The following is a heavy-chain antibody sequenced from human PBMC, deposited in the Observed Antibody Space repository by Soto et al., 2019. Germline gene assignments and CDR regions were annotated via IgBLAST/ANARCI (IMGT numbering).Heavy chain of an antibody. J-gene: IGHJ6*02. D-gene: IGHD2-2*01. CDR2: IYPGDSDT. CDR1: GYSFTSYW. CDR3: ASTIRRYYYGMDV. Sequence: PGESLKISCKGSGYSFTSYWIGCVRQMPGKGLEWMGIIYPGDSDTRYSPSFQGQVTISADKSISTAYLQWSSLKASDTAMYYCASTIRRYYYGMDVWGQGTTVTVSS. V-gene: IGHV5-51*03.